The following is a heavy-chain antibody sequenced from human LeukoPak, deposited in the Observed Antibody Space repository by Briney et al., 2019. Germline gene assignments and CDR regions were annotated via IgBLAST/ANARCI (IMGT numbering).Heavy chain of an antibody. V-gene: IGHV1-24*01. CDR2: FDPEDGET. CDR1: GYTLTELS. Sequence: GASVKVSCKVSGYTLTELSMHWVRQAPGKGLEWMGGFDPEDGETIYAQKFQGRVTMTEDTSTDTAYMELSSLRSEDTAVYYCARGSGDSSGYYYVNYFDYWGQGTLVTVSS. D-gene: IGHD3-22*01. J-gene: IGHJ4*02. CDR3: ARGSGDSSGYYYVNYFDY.